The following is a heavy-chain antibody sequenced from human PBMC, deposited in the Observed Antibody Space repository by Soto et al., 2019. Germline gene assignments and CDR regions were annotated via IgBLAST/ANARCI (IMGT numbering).Heavy chain of an antibody. J-gene: IGHJ4*02. D-gene: IGHD3-10*01. V-gene: IGHV3-20*04. CDR2: INWNGGST. CDR3: ARDPAITMVRGVIITDDY. CDR1: GFTFDDYG. Sequence: PGGSLRLSCAASGFTFDDYGMSWVRQAPVKGLEWVSGINWNGGSTGYADSVKGRFTISRDNAKNSLYLQMNSLRAEDTALYYCARDPAITMVRGVIITDDYWGQGTLVTVYS.